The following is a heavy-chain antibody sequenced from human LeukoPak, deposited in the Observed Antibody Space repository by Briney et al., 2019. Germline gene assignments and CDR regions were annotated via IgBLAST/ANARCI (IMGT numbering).Heavy chain of an antibody. J-gene: IGHJ4*02. D-gene: IGHD3-10*01. V-gene: IGHV3-21*01. CDR1: GFTVSDNY. CDR2: ISSSSSYI. Sequence: PGGSLRLSCAASGFTVSDNYINWVRQAPGKGLEWVSSISSSSSYIYYAESVRGRFTISRDNAKNSLYLQMNSLRAEDTAVYYCASTITMVRGRFDYWGQGTLVTVSS. CDR3: ASTITMVRGRFDY.